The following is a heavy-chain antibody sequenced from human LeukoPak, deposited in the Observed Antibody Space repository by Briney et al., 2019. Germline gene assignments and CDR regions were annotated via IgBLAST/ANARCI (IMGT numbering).Heavy chain of an antibody. CDR3: AKDRLQIETAQFVD. D-gene: IGHD5-12*01. CDR2: LSGGADRT. Sequence: GGSLRLSCAASGFTFSNCVMSWVRQTPGKGLEWVSSLSGGADRTYYADSVKGRFTISRDNSKNTLYLQMNSLRAEDAAVYYCAKDRLQIETAQFVDWGQGTLVTVSS. CDR1: GFTFSNCV. J-gene: IGHJ4*02. V-gene: IGHV3-23*01.